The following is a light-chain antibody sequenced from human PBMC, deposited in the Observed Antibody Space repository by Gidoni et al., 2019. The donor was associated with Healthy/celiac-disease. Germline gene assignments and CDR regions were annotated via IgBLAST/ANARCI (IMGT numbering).Light chain of an antibody. V-gene: IGLV3-21*02. CDR1: NIGSKR. CDR2: DDS. J-gene: IGLJ3*02. CDR3: QVWDSSSDRNWV. Sequence: SYVLTQPPSVSVAPGQTDRITCGGNNIGSKRVHWYQQKPGQAPVLVVYDDSDRPSGIPERFSGANSGNTATLTISRVEAGDEADYYCQVWDSSSDRNWVFGGGTKLTVL.